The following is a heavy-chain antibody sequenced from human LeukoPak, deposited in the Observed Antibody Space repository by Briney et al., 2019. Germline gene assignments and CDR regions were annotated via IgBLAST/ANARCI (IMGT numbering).Heavy chain of an antibody. CDR2: ISWNSGSI. V-gene: IGHV3-9*03. D-gene: IGHD1-7*01. Sequence: GRSLRLSCAGSGFTFDDYAMHWVRQAPGKGLEWASGISWNSGSIGYADSVKGRFTISRDNAKNSLYLQMNSLRAEDMALYYCAKDSNYEYYYYYMDVWGKGTTVTVSS. CDR1: GFTFDDYA. CDR3: AKDSNYEYYYYYMDV. J-gene: IGHJ6*03.